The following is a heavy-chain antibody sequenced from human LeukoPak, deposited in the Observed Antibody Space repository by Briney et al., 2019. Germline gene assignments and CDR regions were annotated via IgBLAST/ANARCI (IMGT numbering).Heavy chain of an antibody. CDR1: GYTFTGYY. V-gene: IGHV1-2*02. Sequence: ASVKVSCKASGYTFTGYYMHWVGQAPGQGREGMGWINPNSGGTNYAQKFQGRVTMTEDTSTDTAYMELSSLRSEDTAVYYCATAKSGSYYYYGMDVWGQGTTVTVSS. CDR3: ATAKSGSYYYYGMDV. J-gene: IGHJ6*02. D-gene: IGHD1-26*01. CDR2: INPNSGGT.